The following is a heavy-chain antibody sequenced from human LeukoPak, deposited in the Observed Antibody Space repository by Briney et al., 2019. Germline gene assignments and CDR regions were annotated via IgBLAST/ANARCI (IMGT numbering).Heavy chain of an antibody. CDR2: IYSGGST. Sequence: GGSLRLSCAASGFTVSNNYMSWVRQAPGEGLEWVSVIYSGGSTYYADSVKGRFTISRDNAKDSLYLQMNSLRDEDTAVYYCARDGVNITGTTVNWFDPWGQGTLVTVSS. CDR3: ARDGVNITGTTVNWFDP. J-gene: IGHJ5*02. D-gene: IGHD1-20*01. CDR1: GFTVSNNY. V-gene: IGHV3-53*01.